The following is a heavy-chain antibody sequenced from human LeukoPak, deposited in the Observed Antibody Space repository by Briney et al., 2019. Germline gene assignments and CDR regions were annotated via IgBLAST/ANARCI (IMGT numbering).Heavy chain of an antibody. D-gene: IGHD1-26*01. V-gene: IGHV1-2*06. CDR1: GYTFTGYY. Sequence: GASVKVSCKASGYTFTGYYMHWVRQAPGQGLEWLGRINPNSGGTNYAQKFQGRVTMTRDTSISTAYMELSRLRSDDTAVYYCARSLKWELYSGIDYWGQGTLVTVSS. J-gene: IGHJ4*02. CDR3: ARSLKWELYSGIDY. CDR2: INPNSGGT.